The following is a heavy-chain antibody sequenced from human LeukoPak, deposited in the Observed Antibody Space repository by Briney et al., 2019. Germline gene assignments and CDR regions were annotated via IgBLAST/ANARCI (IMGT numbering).Heavy chain of an antibody. CDR1: GLRFSDYY. J-gene: IGHJ4*02. Sequence: GGSLRLSCAASGLRFSDYYVSWIRQAPGKGLQWVSYISSGGDIMHYADSVKGRFTSSRDNAKNSGYLQMNSLRADDTAVYYCAKSHHVTAIDYWGQGTLVTVSS. V-gene: IGHV3-11*01. D-gene: IGHD2-21*02. CDR2: ISSGGDIM. CDR3: AKSHHVTAIDY.